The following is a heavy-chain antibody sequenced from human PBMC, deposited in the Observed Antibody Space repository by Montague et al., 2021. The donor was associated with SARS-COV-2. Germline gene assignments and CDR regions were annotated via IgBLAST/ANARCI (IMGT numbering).Heavy chain of an antibody. CDR3: ARAESYDSSGFLTDPFDV. J-gene: IGHJ3*01. Sequence: SETLSLTCTVSGASINSNRHFWGWIRQAPGKGLEWIGSIFSSGSTYYYPSLKTRVSISVDTSGNHLSLKLTSVTATDTALYSCARAESYDSSGFLTDPFDVWGQGTMVTVSS. CDR1: GASINSNRHF. CDR2: IFSSGST. D-gene: IGHD2-15*01. V-gene: IGHV4-39*02.